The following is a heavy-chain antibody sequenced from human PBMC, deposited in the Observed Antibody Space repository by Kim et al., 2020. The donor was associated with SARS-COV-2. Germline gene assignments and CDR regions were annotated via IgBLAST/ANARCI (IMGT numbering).Heavy chain of an antibody. CDR1: GGSISTSSYF. CDR2: IYYSGST. D-gene: IGHD1-26*01. CDR3: ARLTSGSYETSFDY. Sequence: SETLSLTCTVSGGSISTSSYFWVWIRQPPGKGLEWVGSIYYSGSTYYNPSLKSRVTISVDTSQSQFSLKLSSVTAADTAVYHCARLTSGSYETSFDYWGQGTLVTVSS. J-gene: IGHJ4*02. V-gene: IGHV4-39*01.